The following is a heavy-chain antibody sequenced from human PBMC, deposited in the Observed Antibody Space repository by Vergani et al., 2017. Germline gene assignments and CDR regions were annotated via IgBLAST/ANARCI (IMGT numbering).Heavy chain of an antibody. Sequence: QLQLQESGPGLVKPSGTLSLTCSVTGGSFFNSRYYWGWIRQPPGKGLEWIGSMDYNGRAYYTPSLKSRVTVSVDESRNLFSLRLNSVTAADTAVYYCATIGYRRWGYYFDYWGQGILVTVSS. CDR3: ATIGYRRWGYYFDY. CDR1: GGSFFNSRYY. J-gene: IGHJ4*02. CDR2: MDYNGRA. D-gene: IGHD2-2*02. V-gene: IGHV4-39*07.